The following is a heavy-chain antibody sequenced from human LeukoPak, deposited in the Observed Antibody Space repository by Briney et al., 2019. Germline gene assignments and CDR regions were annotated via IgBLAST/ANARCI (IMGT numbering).Heavy chain of an antibody. CDR3: ARLGGYYDSSGLGY. V-gene: IGHV4-39*07. CDR2: IYYSGST. D-gene: IGHD3-22*01. Sequence: SETLSLTCSVSGGSISSSSYYWGWIRQPPGKGLEWIGSIYYSGSTDYNPSLKSRVTISVDTSKNQFSLKLSSVTAADTAVYYCARLGGYYDSSGLGYWGQGTLVTVSS. CDR1: GGSISSSSYY. J-gene: IGHJ4*02.